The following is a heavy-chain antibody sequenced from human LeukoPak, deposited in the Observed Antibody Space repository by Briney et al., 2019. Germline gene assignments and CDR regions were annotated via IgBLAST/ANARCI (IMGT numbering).Heavy chain of an antibody. CDR2: ISAYNGNT. CDR3: ARDKEGVDYYDSSGYSRELDY. V-gene: IGHV1-18*01. CDR1: GYTFTSYG. Sequence: ASVKVSCKASGYTFTSYGISWVRQAPGQGLEWMGWISAYNGNTNYAHKLQGRVTMTTDTSTSTAYMELRSMRSDDAAVYYCARDKEGVDYYDSSGYSRELDYWGQGTLVTVSS. J-gene: IGHJ4*02. D-gene: IGHD3-22*01.